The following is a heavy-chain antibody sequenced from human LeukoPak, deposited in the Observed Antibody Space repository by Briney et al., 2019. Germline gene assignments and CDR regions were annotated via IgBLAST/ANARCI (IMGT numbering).Heavy chain of an antibody. CDR2: ISSSGSTI. CDR3: ASLVVVAADNWFDP. Sequence: LSLTCTVSGASISSTSYYWGWIRQPPGKGLEWVSYISSSGSTIYYADSVKGRFTISRDNAKNSLYLQMNSLRAEDTAVYYCASLVVVAADNWFDPWGQGTLVTVSS. J-gene: IGHJ5*02. V-gene: IGHV3-11*04. D-gene: IGHD2-15*01. CDR1: GASISSTSYY.